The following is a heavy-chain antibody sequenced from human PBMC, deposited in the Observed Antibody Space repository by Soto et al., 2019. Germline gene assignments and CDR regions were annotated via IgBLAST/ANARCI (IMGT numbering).Heavy chain of an antibody. J-gene: IGHJ6*02. CDR2: ISGSGGST. V-gene: IGHV3-23*01. D-gene: IGHD1-26*01. CDR3: AKSGDGDTYYYYGMDV. CDR1: GFTFSSYA. Sequence: GGSLRLSCAASGFTFSSYAMSWVRQAPGKGLEWVSAISGSGGSTYYADSVKGRFTISRDNSKNTLYLQMNSLRAEDTAVYYSAKSGDGDTYYYYGMDVWGQGTTVTVSS.